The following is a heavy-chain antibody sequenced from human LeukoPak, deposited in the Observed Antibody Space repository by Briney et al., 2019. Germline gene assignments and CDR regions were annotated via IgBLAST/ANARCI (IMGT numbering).Heavy chain of an antibody. V-gene: IGHV4-30-2*01. D-gene: IGHD4-17*01. CDR2: INHSGST. Sequence: SQTLSLTCTVSGGSISSGDYYWSWIRQPPGKGLEWIGEINHSGSTYYNPSLKSRVTISVDRSKNQFSLKLNSVTAADTAVYYCARDRYGDHTYFDYWGQGTLVTVSS. CDR1: GGSISSGDYY. J-gene: IGHJ4*02. CDR3: ARDRYGDHTYFDY.